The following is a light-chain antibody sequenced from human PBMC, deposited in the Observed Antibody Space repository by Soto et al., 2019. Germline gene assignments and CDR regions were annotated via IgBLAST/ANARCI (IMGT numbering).Light chain of an antibody. J-gene: IGLJ1*01. CDR1: ASTIGRNY. Sequence: PSASGTPGQRVTISCSGSASTIGRNYVYWYQQLPGTAPKLLIYRNSQRPSGVPDRFSGSKSGTSASLAISGLRSEDEAEYYCAAWDDNLSGFYVFGDGTKVTVL. V-gene: IGLV1-47*01. CDR3: AAWDDNLSGFYV. CDR2: RNS.